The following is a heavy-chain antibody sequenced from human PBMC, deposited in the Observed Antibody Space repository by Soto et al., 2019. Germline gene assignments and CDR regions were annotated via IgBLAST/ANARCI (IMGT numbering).Heavy chain of an antibody. J-gene: IGHJ5*02. CDR1: VFTFSNYS. Sequence: WESXRLSCAVAVFTFSNYSSIWFRQAPGKGLEWVSVISGSGGSSYYADSVNGRFTIYRDNSENTLYMQMNSLRAEETAVYFSAKDAVVVVTDVIRNWLETWGQGTQVTVSS. D-gene: IGHD2-2*02. V-gene: IGHV3-23*01. CDR2: ISGSGGSS. CDR3: AKDAVVVVTDVIRNWLET.